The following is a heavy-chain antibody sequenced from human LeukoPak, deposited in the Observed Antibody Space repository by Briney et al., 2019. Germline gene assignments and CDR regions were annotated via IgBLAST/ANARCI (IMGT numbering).Heavy chain of an antibody. J-gene: IGHJ4*02. V-gene: IGHV3-9*03. CDR3: AKVGCGSDCYIDY. CDR2: ISWNSGRV. CDR1: GFTFDDYA. Sequence: GGSLRLSCAVSGFTFDDYAMHWVRQVPGKGLEWVSSISWNSGRVVYADSVKGRFTISRDNAKNSLYLQMSSLRVEDMGLYYCAKVGCGSDCYIDYWGQGTLVSVSS. D-gene: IGHD2-21*02.